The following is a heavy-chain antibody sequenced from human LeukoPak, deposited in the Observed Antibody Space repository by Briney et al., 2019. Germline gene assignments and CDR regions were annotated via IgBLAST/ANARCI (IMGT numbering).Heavy chain of an antibody. V-gene: IGHV3-21*01. D-gene: IGHD1-26*01. CDR3: ARDRSGSYRYYFDY. Sequence: GGSLRLSRAASGFTFSSYAMSWVRQAPGKGLEWVSSISSSSSYIYYADSVKGRFTISRDNAKNSLYLQMNSLRAEDTAVYYCARDRSGSYRYYFDYWGQGTLVTVSS. CDR1: GFTFSSYA. J-gene: IGHJ4*02. CDR2: ISSSSSYI.